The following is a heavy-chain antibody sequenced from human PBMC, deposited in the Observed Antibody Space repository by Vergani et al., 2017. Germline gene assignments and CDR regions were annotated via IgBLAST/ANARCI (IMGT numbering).Heavy chain of an antibody. CDR2: MNPNSGNT. J-gene: IGHJ5*02. D-gene: IGHD6-13*01. CDR3: ARGGEQQLLGGPFGDP. V-gene: IGHV1-8*01. Sequence: QVQLVQSGAEVKKPGASVKVSCKASGYTFTSYDINWVRHATGQGLEWMGWMNPNSGNTGYAQKFQGRVIMTRNTSISTCYMELSSLRSEDTAVYYCARGGEQQLLGGPFGDPWGQGTLVTVSS. CDR1: GYTFTSYD.